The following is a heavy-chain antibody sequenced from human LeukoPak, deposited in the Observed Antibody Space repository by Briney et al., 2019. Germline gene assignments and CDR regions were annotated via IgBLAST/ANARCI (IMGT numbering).Heavy chain of an antibody. Sequence: SVKVSCKASGGTFSSYAISWVRQAPGQGLEWMGGIIPIFGTANYAQKFQGRVTLTTDESTRTAYMELSSLRSEDTAVYYCARAVYSSSKSQGNWFDPWGQGTLVTVSS. D-gene: IGHD6-6*01. CDR2: IIPIFGTA. CDR3: ARAVYSSSKSQGNWFDP. J-gene: IGHJ5*02. V-gene: IGHV1-69*05. CDR1: GGTFSSYA.